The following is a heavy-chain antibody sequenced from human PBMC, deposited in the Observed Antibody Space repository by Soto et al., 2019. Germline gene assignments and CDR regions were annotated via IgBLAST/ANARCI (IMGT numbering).Heavy chain of an antibody. CDR2: IMAVFGTA. V-gene: IGHV1-69*01. CDR3: ATSRGFYADMDV. CDR1: GGNFRDYA. D-gene: IGHD3-16*01. Sequence: QVHLVQSGTEVKKPGSSVKVSCKASGGNFRDYAISWVRQAPGQGPEWMGGIMAVFGTATYAQEFQGRVIISADEFSTSAYLVLSSVTSGDAAVYYCATSRGFYADMDVWGEGTTVTVSS. J-gene: IGHJ6*03.